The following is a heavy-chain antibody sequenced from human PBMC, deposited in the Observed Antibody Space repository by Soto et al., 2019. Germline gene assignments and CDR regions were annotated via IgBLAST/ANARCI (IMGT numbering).Heavy chain of an antibody. CDR2: INHSGST. J-gene: IGHJ6*02. CDR3: ARGRRYYYYYYGMDV. V-gene: IGHV4-34*01. Sequence: SETLSLTCAVYGGSFSGYYWSWIRHPPGKGLEWIGEINHSGSTNYNPSLKSRVTISVDTSKNQFSLKLSSVTAADTAVYYCARGRRYYYYYYGMDVWGQGTTVTVSS. CDR1: GGSFSGYY.